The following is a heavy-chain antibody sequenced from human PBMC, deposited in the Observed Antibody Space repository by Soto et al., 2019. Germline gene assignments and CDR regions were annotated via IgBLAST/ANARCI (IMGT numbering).Heavy chain of an antibody. CDR2: ISGSGGST. J-gene: IGHJ5*02. V-gene: IGHV3-23*01. CDR3: AKDQMLPGFGLNYYGSGIDVDP. CDR1: GFTFSSYA. D-gene: IGHD3-10*01. Sequence: GGSLRLSCAASGFTFSSYAMSWVRQAPGKGLEWFSAISGSGGSTYYADSVKGRFTISRDNSKNTLYLQMNSLRAEDTAVYYCAKDQMLPGFGLNYYGSGIDVDPWGQGTLVTVSS.